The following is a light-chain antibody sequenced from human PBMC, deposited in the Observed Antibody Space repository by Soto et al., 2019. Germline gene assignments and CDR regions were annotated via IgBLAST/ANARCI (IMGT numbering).Light chain of an antibody. J-gene: IGKJ5*01. Sequence: EIVLTQSPGTLSLSPGERATLSCRASQSVTSTYIAWYQQRPGQTPTLLISATSIRATGIPDRFSGSGSGTDFTLTISRLEPDDFAVYYCKQYGTSPFTCGQGTRLEIK. V-gene: IGKV3-20*01. CDR1: QSVTSTY. CDR3: KQYGTSPFT. CDR2: ATS.